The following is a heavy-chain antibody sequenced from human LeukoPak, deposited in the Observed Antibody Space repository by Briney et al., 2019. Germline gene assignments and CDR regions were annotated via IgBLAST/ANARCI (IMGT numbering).Heavy chain of an antibody. J-gene: IGHJ2*01. CDR2: INTEGSST. V-gene: IGHV3-74*01. D-gene: IGHD6-19*01. CDR1: GLTFSNYW. Sequence: GGSLRLACAASGLTFSNYWMHCVRQAPGKVLVWDSRINTEGSSTGYADSVKGRFTISSDHAKNPLYLQMNSLRVEDTAVYYCAKVVYSSGRVYWYFDLWGRGTLVTVSS. CDR3: AKVVYSSGRVYWYFDL.